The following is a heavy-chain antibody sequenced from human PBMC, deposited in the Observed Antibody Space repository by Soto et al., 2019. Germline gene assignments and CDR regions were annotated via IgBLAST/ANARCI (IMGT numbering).Heavy chain of an antibody. CDR3: ARDPGHGLDV. V-gene: IGHV3-53*01. CDR1: GFTVSNNY. Sequence: XGSLRLSCSAAGFTVSNNYMSWVRQPPGKGLEWVSVMYSGGSTYYADSVKGRFTISRDNSKNTLYLQMNSLRAEDTAVYYCARDPGHGLDVWGQGTTVTV. J-gene: IGHJ6*02. CDR2: MYSGGST. D-gene: IGHD1-1*01.